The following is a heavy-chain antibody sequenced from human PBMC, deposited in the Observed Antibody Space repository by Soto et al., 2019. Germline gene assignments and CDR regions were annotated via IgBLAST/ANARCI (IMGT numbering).Heavy chain of an antibody. CDR3: ARDGRVAAHSAHYYYYYGMDV. V-gene: IGHV3-21*01. Sequence: GGSLRLSCAASGFTFSSYSMNWVRQAPGKGLEWVSSISSSSSYIYYADSVKGRFTISRDNAKNSLYLQMNSLRAEDTAVYYYARDGRVAAHSAHYYYYYGMDVWGQGTTVTVSS. D-gene: IGHD6-6*01. CDR2: ISSSSSYI. J-gene: IGHJ6*02. CDR1: GFTFSSYS.